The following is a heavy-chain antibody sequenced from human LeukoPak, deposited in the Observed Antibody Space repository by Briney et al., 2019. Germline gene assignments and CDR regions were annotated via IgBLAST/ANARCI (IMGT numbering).Heavy chain of an antibody. CDR3: ARVNVRGGYYYYYYMDV. V-gene: IGHV1-69*13. CDR1: GYTLTELS. J-gene: IGHJ6*03. Sequence: SVKVSCKVSGYTLTELSMHWVRQAPGQGLEWMGGIIPIFGTANYAQKFQGRVTITADESTSTAYMELSSLRSEDTAVYYCARVNVRGGYYYYYYMDVWGRGTTVTVSS. CDR2: IIPIFGTA. D-gene: IGHD3-10*01.